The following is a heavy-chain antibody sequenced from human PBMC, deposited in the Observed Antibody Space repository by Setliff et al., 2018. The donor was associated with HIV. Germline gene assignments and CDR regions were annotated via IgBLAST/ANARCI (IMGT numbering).Heavy chain of an antibody. CDR3: ARGRLLWSGSYYYYYMDV. V-gene: IGHV3-72*01. J-gene: IGHJ6*03. CDR2: SRNKANSYTT. Sequence: GESLSLSCAASGFTFSDHYRDWVRQAPGKGMEWVGRSRNKANSYTTEYAASVKGRFIISRDDSKNSLYLQMNSLKTEDTAVYYCARGRLLWSGSYYYYYMDVWGKGTTVTVSS. CDR1: GFTFSDHY. D-gene: IGHD3-10*01.